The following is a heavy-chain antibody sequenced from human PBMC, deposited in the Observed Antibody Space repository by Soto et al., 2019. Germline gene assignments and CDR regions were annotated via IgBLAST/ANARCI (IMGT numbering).Heavy chain of an antibody. J-gene: IGHJ6*02. Sequence: QVQLQESDPGLVKPSETLSLTCTVSGGSISSYYWSWIRQPPGKGLEWIGYIYYSGSTNYNPSLKSRVPIAGDTSKNQFSLKLSPVTAADTAVYYCAREGTTVDRYYYYGMDVWGQGTTVTVSS. CDR3: AREGTTVDRYYYYGMDV. V-gene: IGHV4-59*01. CDR2: IYYSGST. D-gene: IGHD1-1*01. CDR1: GGSISSYY.